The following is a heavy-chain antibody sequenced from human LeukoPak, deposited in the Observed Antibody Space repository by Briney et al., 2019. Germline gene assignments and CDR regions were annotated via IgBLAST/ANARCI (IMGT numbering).Heavy chain of an antibody. J-gene: IGHJ4*02. CDR2: ISGSGGST. CDR3: ATTGYSSSRRGGFDY. CDR1: GLTFSSYA. Sequence: PGGSLRLSCAASGLTFSSYAMSWVRQAPGKGLEWVSGISGSGGSTHYADSVKGRFTISRDNTKNTLYLQMNSLRAEDTAVYYCATTGYSSSRRGGFDYWGQGAWSPSPQ. D-gene: IGHD6-13*01. V-gene: IGHV3-23*01.